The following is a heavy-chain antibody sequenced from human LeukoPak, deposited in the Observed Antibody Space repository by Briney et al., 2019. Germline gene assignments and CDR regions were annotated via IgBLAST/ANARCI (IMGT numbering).Heavy chain of an antibody. CDR1: GGSISSYY. J-gene: IGHJ4*02. Sequence: SETLSLTCTVSGGSISSYYWSWIRQPPGKGLECIGYIYTSGTTNYNPSLESRVTISVDTSKNQFSLKLSSVTAADTAVYYCARGRADVAPFDYWGQGTLVTVSS. D-gene: IGHD2-15*01. CDR2: IYTSGTT. CDR3: ARGRADVAPFDY. V-gene: IGHV4-4*09.